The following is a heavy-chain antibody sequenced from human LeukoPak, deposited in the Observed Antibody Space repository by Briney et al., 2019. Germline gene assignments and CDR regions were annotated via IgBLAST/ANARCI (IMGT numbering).Heavy chain of an antibody. CDR1: GFTFSSYA. J-gene: IGHJ4*02. V-gene: IGHV3-23*01. CDR3: AKDVGTYYDFWSPFDY. CDR2: ISGSGGST. D-gene: IGHD3-3*01. Sequence: GGSLRLSCAASGFTFSSYAMSWVRQAPGKGLEWVSAISGSGGSTYYADSMKGRFTISRDNSKNTLYLQMNSLGAEDTAVYYCAKDVGTYYDFWSPFDYWGQGTLVTVSS.